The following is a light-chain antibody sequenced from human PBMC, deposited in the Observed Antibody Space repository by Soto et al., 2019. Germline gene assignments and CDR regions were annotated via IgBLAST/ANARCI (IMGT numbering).Light chain of an antibody. CDR2: GAS. CDR3: QQYNNWPPWT. V-gene: IGKV3-15*01. Sequence: VLTQSPATLSVSPGERVTLSCRTSQSVGSSLAWYQQVPGQAPRLLIYGASSRETGISDRFSGSGSGTEFTLTISSLQSEDFAVYYCQQYNNWPPWTFGQGTKVDIK. J-gene: IGKJ1*01. CDR1: QSVGSS.